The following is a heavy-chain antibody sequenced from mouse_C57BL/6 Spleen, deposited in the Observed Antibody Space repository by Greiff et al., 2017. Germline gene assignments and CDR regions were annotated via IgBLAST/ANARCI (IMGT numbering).Heavy chain of an antibody. CDR1: GYTFTSYW. CDR2: IDPSDSYT. J-gene: IGHJ4*01. CDR3: ARSYDSYYAMDY. D-gene: IGHD2-4*01. V-gene: IGHV1-50*01. Sequence: VQLQQSGAELVKPGASVKLSCKASGYTFTSYWMQWVKQRPGQGLEWIGEIDPSDSYTNYNQKFKGKATLTVDTSSSTAYMQLSSLTSEDSAVYYCARSYDSYYAMDYWGQGTSVTVSS.